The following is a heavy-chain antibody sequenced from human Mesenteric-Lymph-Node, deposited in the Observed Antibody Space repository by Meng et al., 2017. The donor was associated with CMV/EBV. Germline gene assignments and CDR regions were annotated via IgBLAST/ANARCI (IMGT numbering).Heavy chain of an antibody. J-gene: IGHJ6*02. V-gene: IGHV4-34*01. CDR2: INHSGST. Sequence: SETLSLTCAVYGGSFSGYYWSWIRQPPGKGLEWIGEINHSGSTNYNPSLKSRVTISVDTSKNQFSLKLSSVTAADTAVYYCARGYDTSAYKRYYYYGMDVWGQGTTVTVSS. D-gene: IGHD3-22*01. CDR3: ARGYDTSAYKRYYYYGMDV. CDR1: GGSFSGYY.